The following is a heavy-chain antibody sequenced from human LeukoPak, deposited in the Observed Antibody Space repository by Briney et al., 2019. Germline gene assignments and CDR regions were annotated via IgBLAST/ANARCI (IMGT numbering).Heavy chain of an antibody. Sequence: SVKVSCKASGGTFSSYAISWVRQAPGQGLEWMGGIIPIFGTANYAQKFQGRVTITADESASTAYMELSSLRSEDTAVYYCARGKREGLRYFDWLSSPKLTYFDYWGQGTLVTVSS. V-gene: IGHV1-69*13. CDR2: IIPIFGTA. CDR3: ARGKREGLRYFDWLSSPKLTYFDY. J-gene: IGHJ4*02. D-gene: IGHD3-9*01. CDR1: GGTFSSYA.